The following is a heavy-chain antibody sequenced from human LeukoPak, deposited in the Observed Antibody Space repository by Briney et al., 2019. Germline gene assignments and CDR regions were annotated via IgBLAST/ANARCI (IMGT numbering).Heavy chain of an antibody. V-gene: IGHV3-20*04. CDR2: INWNGGST. D-gene: IGHD3-10*01. CDR3: ARVRFGDGPGSYSDY. J-gene: IGHJ4*02. CDR1: GFTFDDYG. Sequence: GGSLRLSCAASGFTFDDYGMSWVRQAPGKGLEWVSGINWNGGSTGYADSVKGRFTISRDNAKNSLYLQMNSLRAEDTALYYCARVRFGDGPGSYSDYWGQGTLVTVSS.